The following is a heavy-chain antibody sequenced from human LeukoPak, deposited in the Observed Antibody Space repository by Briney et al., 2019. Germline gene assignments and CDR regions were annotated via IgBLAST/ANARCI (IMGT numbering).Heavy chain of an antibody. D-gene: IGHD3-10*01. Sequence: SETLSLTCTVSGGSISSYYWSWIRQPPGKGLEWIGYVYYSGTTNYNPSLKSRVTISVDTSKNQFSLKLSSVTAADTAVYYCARHGGSGSYYGGDAFDIWGQGTMVTVSS. CDR1: GGSISSYY. V-gene: IGHV4-59*01. J-gene: IGHJ3*02. CDR2: VYYSGTT. CDR3: ARHGGSGSYYGGDAFDI.